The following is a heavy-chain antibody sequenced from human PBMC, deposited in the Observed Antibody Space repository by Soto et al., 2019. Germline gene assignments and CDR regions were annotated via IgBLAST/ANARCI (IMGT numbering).Heavy chain of an antibody. J-gene: IGHJ4*02. CDR3: ARVKLGYCISTSCYHDY. V-gene: IGHV3-7*02. D-gene: IGHD2-2*01. Sequence: GGSLRLSCAASGFTFSDYWMSWVRQTPGKGLEWVGNIHLDGSEKYYAGFVKGRFTFSRDNVKNSLYLQMNSLRDEDTAVYYCARVKLGYCISTSCYHDYWGQGTLVTVSS. CDR2: IHLDGSEK. CDR1: GFTFSDYW.